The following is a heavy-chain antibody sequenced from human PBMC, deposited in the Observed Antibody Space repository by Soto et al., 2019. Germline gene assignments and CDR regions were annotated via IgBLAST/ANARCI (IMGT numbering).Heavy chain of an antibody. V-gene: IGHV4-39*07. J-gene: IGHJ5*02. D-gene: IGHD6-6*01. CDR2: IYYSGST. CDR3: ARDKKQLGWFDP. Sequence: SETLSLTCTVSGGSISSSSYYWGWIRQPPGKGLEWIGSIYYSGSTYYNPSLKSRVTISVDTSKNQFSLKLSSVTAADTAVYYCARDKKQLGWFDPWGQGTLVTVSS. CDR1: GGSISSSSYY.